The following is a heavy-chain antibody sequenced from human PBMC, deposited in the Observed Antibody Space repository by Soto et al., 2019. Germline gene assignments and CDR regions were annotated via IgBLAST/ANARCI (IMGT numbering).Heavy chain of an antibody. J-gene: IGHJ5*02. CDR2: IIPLLDTT. CDR3: FDP. CDR1: GGTFSNDI. V-gene: IGHV1-69*08. Sequence: SVKVSCKTSGGTFSNDIITWVRQAPGQGLEWMGRIIPLLDTTNYAQKFQGRVTITADKSTGTATYYCAHSLYDYVWGTNWFDPWGQGTLVTVSS. D-gene: IGHD3-16*01.